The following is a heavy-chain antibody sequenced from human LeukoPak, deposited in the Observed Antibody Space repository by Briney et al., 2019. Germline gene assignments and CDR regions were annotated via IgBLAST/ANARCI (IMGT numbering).Heavy chain of an antibody. CDR2: ISGSGGST. CDR3: AKDQDIVVSPGGWFDP. CDR1: GFTFSSYA. D-gene: IGHD2-2*01. J-gene: IGHJ5*02. Sequence: GGSLRLSCAASGFTFSSYAMSWVRQALGKGLEWVSAISGSGGSTYYADSVKGRFTISRDNSKNTLYLQMNSLRAEDTAVYYCAKDQDIVVSPGGWFDPWGQGTLVTVSS. V-gene: IGHV3-23*01.